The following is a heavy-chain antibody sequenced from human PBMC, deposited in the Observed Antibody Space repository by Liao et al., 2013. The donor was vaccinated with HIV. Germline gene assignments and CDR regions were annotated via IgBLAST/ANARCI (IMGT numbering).Heavy chain of an antibody. CDR3: ARDLSGSYSREFDY. CDR1: GGSISSYF. Sequence: QVQLQESGPGLVKPSETLSLTCTVSGGSISSYFWGWIRQPPGKGLEWIGSIHYGGSTYYKPSLKSRVTISVDTSKNQFSLKVSSVTAADTAVYYCARDLSGSYSREFDYWGQGTLVTVSS. D-gene: IGHD1-26*01. V-gene: IGHV4-39*07. CDR2: IHYGGST. J-gene: IGHJ4*02.